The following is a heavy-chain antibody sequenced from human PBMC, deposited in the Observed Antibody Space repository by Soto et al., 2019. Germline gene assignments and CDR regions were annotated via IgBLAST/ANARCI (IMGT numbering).Heavy chain of an antibody. Sequence: EIKAAQASVKVSCKASGYSFTSLDINWVRQTAGQGLEWMGWMQPSTGRTGYAQKFQGRVTMTRDTSINTAYMELTTLTSDDTAFYYCARGVSAGVDYWGQGTLVTVSS. V-gene: IGHV1-8*01. J-gene: IGHJ4*02. D-gene: IGHD1-26*01. CDR1: GYSFTSLD. CDR2: MQPSTGRT. CDR3: ARGVSAGVDY.